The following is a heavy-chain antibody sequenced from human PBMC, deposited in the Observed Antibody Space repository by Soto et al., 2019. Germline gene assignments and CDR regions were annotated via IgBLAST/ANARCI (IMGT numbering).Heavy chain of an antibody. D-gene: IGHD3-3*01. CDR1: GASISRYD. CDR2: LYNTGST. Sequence: ASETQSLTCRVSGASISRYDWSWIRQSQGKGLEWIGYLYNTGSTIYNPSLKSRVTISVDTSKNQFSLKLSSVTAADTAVYYCARIRHYDFWSGYPVDYWGQGTLVTVSS. V-gene: IGHV4-59*01. J-gene: IGHJ4*02. CDR3: ARIRHYDFWSGYPVDY.